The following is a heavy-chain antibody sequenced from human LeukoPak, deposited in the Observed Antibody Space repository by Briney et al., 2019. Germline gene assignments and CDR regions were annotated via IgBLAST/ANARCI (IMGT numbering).Heavy chain of an antibody. V-gene: IGHV3-23*01. J-gene: IGHJ6*03. D-gene: IGHD6-6*01. CDR1: GFTFSSYG. CDR3: AKFIGSSYYYYYYMDV. Sequence: GGSLRLSCAASGFTFSSYGMSWVRQAPGKGLEWVSAISGSGGSTYYADSVKGRFTISRDDSKNTLYLQMNSLRAEDTAVYYCAKFIGSSYYYYYYMDVWGKGTTVTVSS. CDR2: ISGSGGST.